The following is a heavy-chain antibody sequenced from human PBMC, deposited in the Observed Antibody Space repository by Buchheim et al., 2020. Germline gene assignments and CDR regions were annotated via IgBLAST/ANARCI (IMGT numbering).Heavy chain of an antibody. Sequence: EVQLVQSGAEVKKPGKSLKISCKGSGYSFPSYWIAWVRQMPGKGLEWMGIIYPGDSNTRYSPSFQGQVTISADKSISTAYLQWSSLEASDTAIYYCARQAYCGGDCFNYFDYWGQGTL. CDR1: GYSFPSYW. CDR2: IYPGDSNT. J-gene: IGHJ4*02. D-gene: IGHD2-21*02. V-gene: IGHV5-51*01. CDR3: ARQAYCGGDCFNYFDY.